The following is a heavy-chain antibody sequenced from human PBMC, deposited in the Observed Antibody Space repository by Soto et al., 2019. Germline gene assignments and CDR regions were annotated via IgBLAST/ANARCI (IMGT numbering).Heavy chain of an antibody. J-gene: IGHJ3*02. CDR1: GFTFTSSA. Sequence: QMQLVQSGPEVKKPGTSVKVSCKASGFTFTSSAVQWVRQARGQRLEWIGWIVVGSGNTNYAQKFQERVTSTRDMSTSTAYMELSSLRSEDTAVDYCAAGHSYRGYYDAFDIWGQGTMVAVSS. V-gene: IGHV1-58*01. D-gene: IGHD3-22*01. CDR3: AAGHSYRGYYDAFDI. CDR2: IVVGSGNT.